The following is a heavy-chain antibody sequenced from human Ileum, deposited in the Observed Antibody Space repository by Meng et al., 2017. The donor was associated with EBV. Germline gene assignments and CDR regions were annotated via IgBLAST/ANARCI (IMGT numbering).Heavy chain of an antibody. CDR2: IHHTEST. V-gene: IGHV4-4*02. CDR3: ARESYSDSSGYYSLDY. D-gene: IGHD3-22*01. Sequence: HMRDLGLGLLTPVGRLDLPSAAACDSSCSSQRWSWVRQDPGKGLGWIGEIHHTESTNYNPSLKSRVTISVYKSKNQFSLKLSSVTAADTAVYYCARESYSDSSGYYSLDYWGQGSLVTVSS. J-gene: IGHJ4*02. CDR1: CDSSCSSQR.